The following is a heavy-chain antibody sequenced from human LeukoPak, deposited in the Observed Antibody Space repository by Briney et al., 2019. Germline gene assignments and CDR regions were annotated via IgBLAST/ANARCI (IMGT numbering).Heavy chain of an antibody. V-gene: IGHV4-30-2*01. CDR2: IYHSGST. CDR3: ARAKGIAAAGRRIDY. CDR1: GGSISSGGYS. Sequence: SETLSLTCAVSGGSISSGGYSWSWIRQPPGKGLEWIGYIYHSGSTYYNPSLKSRVTISVDRSKNQFSLKLSSVTAADTAVYYCARAKGIAAAGRRIDYWGQGTLVTVSS. J-gene: IGHJ4*02. D-gene: IGHD6-13*01.